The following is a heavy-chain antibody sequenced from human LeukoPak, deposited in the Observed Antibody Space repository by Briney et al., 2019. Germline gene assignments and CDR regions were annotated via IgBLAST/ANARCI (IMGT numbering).Heavy chain of an antibody. CDR2: IYYSGST. CDR3: ARVGDYDILTGYMRAFDI. CDR1: GGSISSSSYY. V-gene: IGHV4-61*01. Sequence: SETLSLTCTVSGGSISSSSYYWSWIRQPPGKGLEWIGYIYYSGSTNYNPSLKSRVTISVDTSKNQFSLKLSSVTAADTAVYYCARVGDYDILTGYMRAFDIWGQGTMVTVSS. D-gene: IGHD3-9*01. J-gene: IGHJ3*02.